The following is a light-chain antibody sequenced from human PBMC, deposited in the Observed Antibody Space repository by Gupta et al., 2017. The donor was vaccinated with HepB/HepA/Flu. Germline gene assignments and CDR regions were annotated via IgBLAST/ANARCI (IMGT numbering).Light chain of an antibody. CDR2: EVN. CDR3: CSYAGRSVWV. J-gene: IGLJ3*02. V-gene: IGLV2-23*02. CDR1: SSDVGNYNF. Sequence: QSALTQPASVSGSRGQSITISCTGPSSDVGNYNFVSWYQHHPGKAPKLLIYEVNKRPSGASNRFSGSRSGNTASLTVSGLQTDDEADYYCCSYAGRSVWVFGGGTKLTVL.